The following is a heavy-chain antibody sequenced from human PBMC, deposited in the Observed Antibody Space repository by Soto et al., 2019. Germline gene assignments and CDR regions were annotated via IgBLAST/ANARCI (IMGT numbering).Heavy chain of an antibody. CDR1: GGSFSGYY. Sequence: QVQLQQWGAGLLKPSETLSLTCAVYGGSFSGYYWSWIRQPPGKGLEWIGEINHSGSTNYNPSLKSRVTISVDTSKNQFSLKLSSVTAADTAVYYCARGPGSGWYGRSFDYWGQGTLVTVSS. D-gene: IGHD6-19*01. J-gene: IGHJ4*02. CDR3: ARGPGSGWYGRSFDY. CDR2: INHSGST. V-gene: IGHV4-34*01.